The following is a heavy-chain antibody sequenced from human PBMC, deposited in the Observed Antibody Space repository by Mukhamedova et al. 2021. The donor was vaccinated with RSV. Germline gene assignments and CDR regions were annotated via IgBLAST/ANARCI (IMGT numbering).Heavy chain of an antibody. J-gene: IGHJ4*02. CDR3: ARPGVYYGSVSGKDY. D-gene: IGHD3-10*01. CDR2: IYYSGST. Sequence: IYYSGSTYYNPSLKSRVTISVDTSKNQFSLKLSSVTAADTAVYYCARPGVYYGSVSGKDYWGQGILVTVSS. V-gene: IGHV4-39*01.